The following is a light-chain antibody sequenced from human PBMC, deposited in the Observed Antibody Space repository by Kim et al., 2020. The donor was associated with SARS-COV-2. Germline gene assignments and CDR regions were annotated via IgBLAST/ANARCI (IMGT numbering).Light chain of an antibody. CDR2: GAS. Sequence: LSPGESATLSCRASQSVTSNYLAWYQQKPGQAPRLLMYGASTRATGIPDRFSGGGSGTDFTVTISRLEPEDSAVYYCQQYGSWTFGQGTKVDIK. CDR3: QQYGSWT. J-gene: IGKJ1*01. CDR1: QSVTSNY. V-gene: IGKV3-20*01.